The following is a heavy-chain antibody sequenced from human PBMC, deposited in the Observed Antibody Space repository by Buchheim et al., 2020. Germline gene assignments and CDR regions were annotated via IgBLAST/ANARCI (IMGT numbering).Heavy chain of an antibody. CDR2: IWYDGSKK. Sequence: QVQLVESGGGVVQPGRSLRLSCAASGFTFSDYGIHWVRQAAGKGPEWVAVIWYDGSKKYYADSVKGRFTISRDNSKNTLYLQMNSLRAEDTAVYYCARDGGSVVRGSSLDYWGQGTL. V-gene: IGHV3-33*01. CDR1: GFTFSDYG. J-gene: IGHJ4*02. CDR3: ARDGGSVVRGSSLDY. D-gene: IGHD3-10*01.